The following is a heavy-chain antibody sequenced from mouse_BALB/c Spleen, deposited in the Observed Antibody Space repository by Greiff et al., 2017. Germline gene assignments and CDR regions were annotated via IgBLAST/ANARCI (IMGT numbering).Heavy chain of an antibody. CDR1: GFTFSSYG. CDR3: AKTFITTVPHWYFDV. V-gene: IGHV5-6*01. CDR2: ISSGGSYT. D-gene: IGHD1-1*01. J-gene: IGHJ1*01. Sequence: EVQVVESGGDLVKPGGSLKLSCAASGFTFSSYGMSWVRQTPDKRLEWVATISSGGSYTYYPDSVKGRFTISRDNAKNTLYLQMSSLKSEDTAMYYCAKTFITTVPHWYFDVWGAGTTVTVSA.